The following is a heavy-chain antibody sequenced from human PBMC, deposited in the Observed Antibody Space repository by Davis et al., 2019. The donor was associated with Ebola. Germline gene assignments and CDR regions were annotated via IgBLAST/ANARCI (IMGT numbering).Heavy chain of an antibody. CDR2: IYHAGYF. J-gene: IGHJ6*02. Sequence: MPSETLSLTCAVSGGSISSSNWWSWVRQPPGKGLEWIGEIYHAGYFNYNPSLKSRVTISVDKSKNQFSLKLTSVTAADTAVYYCAREAEDYYGVDVWGQGTTVTVSS. CDR1: GGSISSSNW. V-gene: IGHV4-4*02. CDR3: AREAEDYYGVDV.